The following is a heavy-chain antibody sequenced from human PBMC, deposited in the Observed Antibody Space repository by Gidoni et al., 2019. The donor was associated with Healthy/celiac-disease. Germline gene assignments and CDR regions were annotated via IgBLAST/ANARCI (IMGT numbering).Heavy chain of an antibody. V-gene: IGHV4-39*01. CDR2: IYYSGST. Sequence: QLQLQESGPGLVKPSETLSLTCTVSGGSISSSSYYWGWIRQPPGKGLEWIGSIYYSGSTYYNPSLKSRVTISVDTSKNQFSLKLSSVTAADTAVYYCARRRRAPKRGERKIAVAGTVDYWGQGTLVTVSS. J-gene: IGHJ4*02. CDR1: GGSISSSSYY. CDR3: ARRRRAPKRGERKIAVAGTVDY. D-gene: IGHD6-19*01.